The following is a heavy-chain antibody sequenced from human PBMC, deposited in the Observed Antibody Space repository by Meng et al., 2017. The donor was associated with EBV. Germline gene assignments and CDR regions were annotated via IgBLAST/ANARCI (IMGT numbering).Heavy chain of an antibody. D-gene: IGHD6-13*01. CDR3: ARAEIAAAGRLDY. CDR2: IIPIFGTA. V-gene: IGHV1-69*06. J-gene: IGHJ4*02. Sequence: VQCVQAVVSVKQPGSSVKVSCQASGGAFGSYAIIWVRQAPGQGLEWMGGIIPIFGTANYAQKFQGRVTITTDKSTSTAYMELSSLRSEDTAVYYCARAEIAAAGRLDYWGQGTLVTVSS. CDR1: GGAFGSYA.